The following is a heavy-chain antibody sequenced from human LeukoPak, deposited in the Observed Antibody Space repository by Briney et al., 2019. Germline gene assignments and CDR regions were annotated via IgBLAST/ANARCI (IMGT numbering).Heavy chain of an antibody. Sequence: GGSLKLSCAASGFTFSGSTMHWVRQASGEGLEWVGRIRGKANNYATTYGASVRGRFTISRDDSTNTAYLQMNSLKTEDTAAYYCTIGDLHALDIWGQGTMVTVSS. CDR3: TIGDLHALDI. CDR2: IRGKANNYAT. J-gene: IGHJ3*02. V-gene: IGHV3-73*01. D-gene: IGHD3-16*01. CDR1: GFTFSGST.